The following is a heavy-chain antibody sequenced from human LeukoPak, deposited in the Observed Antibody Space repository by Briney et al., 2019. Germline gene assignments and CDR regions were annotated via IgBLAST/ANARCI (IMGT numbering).Heavy chain of an antibody. CDR3: AKDLLVVVITGDHAFDI. J-gene: IGHJ3*02. CDR1: GFTFSSYG. D-gene: IGHD3-22*01. CDR2: IRYDGSNK. V-gene: IGHV3-30*02. Sequence: VGSLRLSCAASGFTFSSYGMHWVRQAPGRGLEWVAFIRYDGSNKYYADSVKGRFTISRDNSKNTLYLQMNSLRAEDTAVYYCAKDLLVVVITGDHAFDIWGQGTMVTVSS.